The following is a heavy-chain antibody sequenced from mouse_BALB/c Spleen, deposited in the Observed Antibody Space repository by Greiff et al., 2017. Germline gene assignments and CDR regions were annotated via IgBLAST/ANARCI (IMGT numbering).Heavy chain of an antibody. Sequence: QVQLQQSGAELVKPGASVKLSCKTSGYTFTSYWIQWVKQRPGQGLGWIGEIFPGTGTTYYNEKFKGKATLTIDTSSSTAYMQLSSLTSEDSAVYFCARSRAMDYRGQGTSVTVSS. CDR2: IFPGTGTT. CDR3: ARSRAMDY. J-gene: IGHJ4*01. V-gene: IGHV1S132*01. CDR1: GYTFTSYW.